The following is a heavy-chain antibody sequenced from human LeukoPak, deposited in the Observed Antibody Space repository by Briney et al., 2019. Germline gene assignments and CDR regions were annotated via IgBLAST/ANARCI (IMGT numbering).Heavy chain of an antibody. D-gene: IGHD2-2*01. J-gene: IGHJ4*02. V-gene: IGHV3-21*01. Sequence: PGGSLRLSYAASGFTFTSYTMNWVRQAPGKGLEWVSSISSTSSYIYYTDSVKGRFTISRDNAKNSLYLQMNSLRAEDTAVYYCARVAGYCSSTSNCYSDYCGQGTLVTVSS. CDR3: ARVAGYCSSTSNCYSDY. CDR2: ISSTSSYI. CDR1: GFTFTSYT.